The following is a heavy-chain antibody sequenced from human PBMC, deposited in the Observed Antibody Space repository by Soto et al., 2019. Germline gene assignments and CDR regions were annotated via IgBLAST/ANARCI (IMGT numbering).Heavy chain of an antibody. CDR1: GGSFSGYY. J-gene: IGHJ4*02. CDR2: INHSGST. D-gene: IGHD3-10*01. Sequence: SETLSLTCAVYGGSFSGYYWSWIHQPPGKGLEWIGEINHSGSTNYNLSLKSRVTISVDTSKNQFSLKLSSVTAADTAVYYCARERGVLLWFGELPALDYWGQGTLVTVSS. V-gene: IGHV4-34*01. CDR3: ARERGVLLWFGELPALDY.